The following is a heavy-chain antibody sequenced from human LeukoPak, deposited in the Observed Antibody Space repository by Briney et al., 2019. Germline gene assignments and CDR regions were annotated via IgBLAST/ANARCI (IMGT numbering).Heavy chain of an antibody. Sequence: GGSPRLSCAASGFTFDDYAMHWVRQAPGKGLEWVSGISWNSGSIGYADSVKGRFTISRDNAKNSLYLQMNSLRAEDTALYYCAKVRATVATYAFDIWGQGTMVTVSS. D-gene: IGHD5-12*01. CDR3: AKVRATVATYAFDI. CDR1: GFTFDDYA. CDR2: ISWNSGSI. J-gene: IGHJ3*02. V-gene: IGHV3-9*01.